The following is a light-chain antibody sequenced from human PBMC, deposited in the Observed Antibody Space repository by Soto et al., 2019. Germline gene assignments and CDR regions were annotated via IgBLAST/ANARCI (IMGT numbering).Light chain of an antibody. CDR2: QVT. CDR1: SNDITLYNY. Sequence: QSVLTQPTSVSGSPGQSITISCTGTSNDITLYNYVSWYQQYTGKAPKLIIYQVTNRPSGVSTRFSGSKSGNTASLTISGLQAEDEADYYCSSYTSSINYVFGTGTKVTVL. J-gene: IGLJ1*01. CDR3: SSYTSSINYV. V-gene: IGLV2-14*01.